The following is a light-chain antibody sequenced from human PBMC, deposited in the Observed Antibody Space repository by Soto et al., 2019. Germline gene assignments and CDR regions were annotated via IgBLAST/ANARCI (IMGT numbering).Light chain of an antibody. CDR2: SNN. Sequence: QSVLTQPPXASXXPXXSVXXXXXXXSSNXGXXXXXXXXQLPGTPXXXXLYSNNLRSSGVPXRFSGSRSGTSASLAISGLQSEDEADYYCATWDDRLNGYVFGSGTKLTVL. CDR3: ATWDDRLNGYV. CDR1: SSNXGXXX. J-gene: IGLJ1*01. V-gene: IGLV1-44*01.